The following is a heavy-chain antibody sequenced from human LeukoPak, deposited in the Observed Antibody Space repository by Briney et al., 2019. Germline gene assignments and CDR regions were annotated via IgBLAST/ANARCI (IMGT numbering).Heavy chain of an antibody. CDR2: IRQDGSET. CDR3: ARDRSISGVVTIDF. J-gene: IGHJ4*02. CDR1: VYSYCKCW. Sequence: GGPLKLSCTASVYSYCKCWKLWLRQSPVKGLQCVANIRQDGSETYYVDSVMGRFIISRLNAKNSVYLEMNSLRAEDTAVYYCARDRSISGVVTIDFWGQGTLVTVSS. V-gene: IGHV3-7*01. D-gene: IGHD3-3*01.